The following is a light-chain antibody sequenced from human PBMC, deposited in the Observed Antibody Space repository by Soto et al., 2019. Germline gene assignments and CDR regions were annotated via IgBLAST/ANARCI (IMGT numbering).Light chain of an antibody. CDR2: GVS. CDR3: TSYTSSSTNYV. Sequence: QSALTQPASVSGSPGQSITISCTGTSSDIGGYNYVSWYQQHPGKAPKLMIYGVSNRPSGVSNRSSGSKSGNTASLTISGLPAEDEADYYCTSYTSSSTNYVFGTGTKLTVL. J-gene: IGLJ1*01. V-gene: IGLV2-14*01. CDR1: SSDIGGYNY.